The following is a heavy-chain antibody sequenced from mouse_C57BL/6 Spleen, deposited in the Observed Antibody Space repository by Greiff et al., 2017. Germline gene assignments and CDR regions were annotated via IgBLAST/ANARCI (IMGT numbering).Heavy chain of an antibody. Sequence: QVQLKQSGAELVRPGTSVKVSCKASGYAFTNYLIEWVKQRPGPGLEWIGVINPGSGGTNYNEKFKGKATLTADKSSSTAYMQLSSLTSEDSAVYFCAREGDGNGFDYWGQGTTLTVSS. J-gene: IGHJ2*01. V-gene: IGHV1-54*01. CDR2: INPGSGGT. CDR3: AREGDGNGFDY. CDR1: GYAFTNYL. D-gene: IGHD1-1*01.